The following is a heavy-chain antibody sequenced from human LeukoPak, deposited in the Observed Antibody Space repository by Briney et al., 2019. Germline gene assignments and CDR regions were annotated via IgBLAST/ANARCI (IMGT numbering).Heavy chain of an antibody. J-gene: IGHJ4*02. CDR1: RGSFSGYY. CDR2: INHSGST. V-gene: IGHV4-34*01. CDR3: ARGAARGFDY. D-gene: IGHD6-6*01. Sequence: KPSETLPLTCAVYRGSFSGYYWSWIRQPPGKGLEWIGEINHSGSTNYNPSLKSRVSISEDTSKNQFSLKLNSVTAADTALYYCARGAARGFDYWGQGTLVTVSS.